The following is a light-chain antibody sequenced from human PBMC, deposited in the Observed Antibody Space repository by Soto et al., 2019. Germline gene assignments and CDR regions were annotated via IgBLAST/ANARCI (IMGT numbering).Light chain of an antibody. CDR1: QDITNY. CDR3: QQFDSVPCT. CDR2: DAS. J-gene: IGKJ2*02. Sequence: IPMTQSPSSLSASVGDRVTITCQASQDITNYLICYQQKPGKAPKLLIYDASSLGTGVSSRFSGSGSGTHFTLTISSLQPEDIATYYCQQFDSVPCTFGQGTKLEIK. V-gene: IGKV1-33*01.